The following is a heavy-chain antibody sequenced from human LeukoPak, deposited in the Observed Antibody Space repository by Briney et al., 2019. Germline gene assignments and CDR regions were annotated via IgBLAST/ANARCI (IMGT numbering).Heavy chain of an antibody. Sequence: SETLSLTCTVSGGSISSYYWSWIRQPPGKGLEWIGYIYYSGSTNYNPSLKSRVTISVDTSKNQFSLKLSSVTAADTAVYYCARLPKRITIFGVVEYYFDYWGQGTLVTVSS. D-gene: IGHD3-3*01. CDR2: IYYSGST. J-gene: IGHJ4*02. CDR3: ARLPKRITIFGVVEYYFDY. CDR1: GGSISSYY. V-gene: IGHV4-59*08.